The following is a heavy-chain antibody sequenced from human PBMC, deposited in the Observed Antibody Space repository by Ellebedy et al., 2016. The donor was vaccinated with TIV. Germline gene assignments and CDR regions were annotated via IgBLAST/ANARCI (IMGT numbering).Heavy chain of an antibody. Sequence: GESLKISCVASGFTFSAHAMHWVCQAPGKGLEWVSVISADGGDTSYADAVKGRFIISRENSRSTLILQMNSLRGEDTAVYYCAKGASSGYNYDRVGFAYWGQGILVTVSS. V-gene: IGHV3-23*01. CDR3: AKGASSGYNYDRVGFAY. CDR2: ISADGGDT. J-gene: IGHJ4*02. CDR1: GFTFSAHA. D-gene: IGHD3-16*01.